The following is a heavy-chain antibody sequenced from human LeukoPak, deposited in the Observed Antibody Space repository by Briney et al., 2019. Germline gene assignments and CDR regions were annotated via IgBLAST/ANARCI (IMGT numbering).Heavy chain of an antibody. Sequence: ASVKVSCKASGYSFIGNYMHWVRQAPGQGLEWMGWINPDSGGTNYAQKFQGRVTMTGDTSASTAYMELIRLTSDDTAVYYCATPTTLRLHYLDVWGKGTAVTVSS. V-gene: IGHV1-2*02. CDR3: ATPTTLRLHYLDV. D-gene: IGHD5-12*01. CDR2: INPDSGGT. J-gene: IGHJ6*03. CDR1: GYSFIGNY.